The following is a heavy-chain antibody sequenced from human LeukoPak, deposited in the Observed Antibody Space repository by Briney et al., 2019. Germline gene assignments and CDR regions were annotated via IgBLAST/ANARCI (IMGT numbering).Heavy chain of an antibody. Sequence: SETLSLTCAVSGVSISSSSYYWGWIRQPPGKGREGFGSINYSGSTYSNPSPKGRFTISVDTSKNQFSLKLTLLPAAATAVYYGASLALMATSRIDAFDIWGQGTMVTVS. V-gene: IGHV4-39*01. CDR3: ASLALMATSRIDAFDI. CDR2: INYSGST. CDR1: GVSISSSSYY. J-gene: IGHJ3*02. D-gene: IGHD5-24*01.